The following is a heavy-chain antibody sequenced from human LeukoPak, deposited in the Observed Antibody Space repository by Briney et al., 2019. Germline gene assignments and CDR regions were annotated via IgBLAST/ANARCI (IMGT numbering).Heavy chain of an antibody. CDR1: GDSVSSNSAA. CDR3: AREGVSSRITWYYYYYGMDV. V-gene: IGHV6-1*01. D-gene: IGHD6-13*01. Sequence: SQTLSLTFAISGDSVSSNSAAWNWIRQSPSRGLDWLGRTYYRSKWYNDYAVSVKSRITINPDTSKNQFSLQLNSVTPEDTAVYYCAREGVSSRITWYYYYYGMDVWGQGTTVTVSS. CDR2: TYYRSKWYN. J-gene: IGHJ6*02.